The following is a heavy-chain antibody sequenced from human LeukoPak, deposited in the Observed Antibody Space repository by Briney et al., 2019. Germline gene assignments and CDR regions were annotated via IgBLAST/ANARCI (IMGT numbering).Heavy chain of an antibody. D-gene: IGHD1-1*01. CDR2: IISGGDTI. Sequence: PGGSLRLSCAVSGFAFSDYYMSWIRQAPGKGLEWLSYIISGGDTIYYADSVKGRFSISRDNAKSSLYLQINSLRAEDTALYYCARNAPFRNDGWPLFDYWGQGTLLTVSS. V-gene: IGHV3-11*01. CDR1: GFAFSDYY. CDR3: ARNAPFRNDGWPLFDY. J-gene: IGHJ4*02.